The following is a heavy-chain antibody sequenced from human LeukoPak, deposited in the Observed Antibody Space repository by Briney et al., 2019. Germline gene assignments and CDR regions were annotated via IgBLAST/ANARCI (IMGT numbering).Heavy chain of an antibody. J-gene: IGHJ6*04. CDR2: ISGSGGST. CDR1: GFTFSSYG. V-gene: IGHV3-23*01. D-gene: IGHD3-10*02. Sequence: GGSLRLSCAASGFTFSSYGMSWVRRAPGKGLEWVSAISGSGGSTYYADSVKGRFTISRDNSKNSLYLQMNSLRAEDTAVYYCAELGITMIGGVWGKGTTVTISS. CDR3: AELGITMIGGV.